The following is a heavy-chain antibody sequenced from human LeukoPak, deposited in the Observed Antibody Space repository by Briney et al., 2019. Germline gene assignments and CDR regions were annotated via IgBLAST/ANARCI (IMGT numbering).Heavy chain of an antibody. J-gene: IGHJ4*02. Sequence: ASVKVSCKASGYTFSTYYIYWVRQAPGQGLEWMGGIIPIFGTANYAQKFQGRVTITADESTSTAYMELSSLKSDDTAIYYCARGEAPEDKWGQGSLVTVSS. CDR3: ARGEAPEDK. CDR2: IIPIFGTA. CDR1: GYTFSTYY. V-gene: IGHV1-69*13.